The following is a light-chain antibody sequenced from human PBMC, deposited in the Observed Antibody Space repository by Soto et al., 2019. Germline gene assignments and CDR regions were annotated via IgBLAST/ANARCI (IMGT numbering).Light chain of an antibody. CDR2: GAT. Sequence: EIVMTQSPATLSVSPGERATLSCRASQSVSSNLAWYQQKPGQTPRLLIYGATTRAIGIPARFSGSGSGTEFPLTISSLQSEDFAVYYCQRYNKWLWTFGQGTNVEI. CDR3: QRYNKWLWT. V-gene: IGKV3-15*01. CDR1: QSVSSN. J-gene: IGKJ1*01.